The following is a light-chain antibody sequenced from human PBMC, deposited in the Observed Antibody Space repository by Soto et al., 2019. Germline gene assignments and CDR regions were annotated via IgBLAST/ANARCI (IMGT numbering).Light chain of an antibody. CDR1: SGHSSYI. J-gene: IGLJ3*02. CDR2: LEGSGSY. V-gene: IGLV4-60*02. Sequence: QPVLTQSSSASVSLGSSVKLTCTLSSGHSSYIIAWHQQQPGKAPRYLMKLEGSGSYNKGSGVPDRFSGSSSGADRYLTISNLQFEDEADYYCETWDFNTRVFGGGTQLTVL. CDR3: ETWDFNTRV.